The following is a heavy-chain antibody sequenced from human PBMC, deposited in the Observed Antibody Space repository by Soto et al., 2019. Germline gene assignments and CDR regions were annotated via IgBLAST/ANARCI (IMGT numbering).Heavy chain of an antibody. CDR2: INPSGGGT. CDR3: TRGGSGWYANPY. CDR1: GYAFTSYY. V-gene: IGHV1-46*03. J-gene: IGHJ4*02. Sequence: QVQLVQSGAEVRKPGASVKVSCKASGYAFTSYYMHWVRQAPGQGLEWMGIINPSGGGTTYAQKFQGSVAMTRDTSTSTVYMDLSSMTFEDTAIYFCTRGGSGWYANPYWGQGTLVIVSS. D-gene: IGHD6-19*01.